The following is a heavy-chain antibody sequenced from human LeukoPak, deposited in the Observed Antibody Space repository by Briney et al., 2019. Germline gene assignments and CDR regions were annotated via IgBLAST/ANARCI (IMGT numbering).Heavy chain of an antibody. D-gene: IGHD3-10*01. Sequence: SVKVSCKASGYTFTGYYMHWVRQAPGQGLEWMGWINPNSGGTNYAQKFQGRVTMTRDTSISTAYMELSRLRSDDTAVYYCARDFFGDYYFDYWGQGTLVTVSS. CDR3: ARDFFGDYYFDY. CDR2: INPNSGGT. J-gene: IGHJ4*02. V-gene: IGHV1-2*02. CDR1: GYTFTGYY.